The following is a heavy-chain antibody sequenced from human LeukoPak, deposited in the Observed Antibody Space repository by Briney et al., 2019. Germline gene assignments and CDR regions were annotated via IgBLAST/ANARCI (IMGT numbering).Heavy chain of an antibody. Sequence: KSSETLSLTCAVYGGSFSGYYWSWIRQPPGKGLEWIGEINHSGSTNYNPSLKSRVTISVDTSKNQFSLKLSSVTAADTAVYYCARCTTGYSSSWGFDYWGQGTLVTVSS. V-gene: IGHV4-34*01. D-gene: IGHD6-13*01. CDR2: INHSGST. CDR1: GGSFSGYY. J-gene: IGHJ4*02. CDR3: ARCTTGYSSSWGFDY.